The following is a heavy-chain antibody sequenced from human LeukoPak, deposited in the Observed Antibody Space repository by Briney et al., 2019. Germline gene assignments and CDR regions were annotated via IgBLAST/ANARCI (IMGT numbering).Heavy chain of an antibody. D-gene: IGHD6-13*01. CDR1: GIPFSDYY. Sequence: PGGSLRLSCVVSGIPFSDYYMIWIRQAPGKGLEWISYISSSSSYTDYADSVKGRFTISRDNAKSALYLHLNSLRLEDTAVDYCAAGTAADFWGQGTLVTVSS. CDR3: AAGTAADF. J-gene: IGHJ4*02. CDR2: ISSSSSYT. V-gene: IGHV3-11*03.